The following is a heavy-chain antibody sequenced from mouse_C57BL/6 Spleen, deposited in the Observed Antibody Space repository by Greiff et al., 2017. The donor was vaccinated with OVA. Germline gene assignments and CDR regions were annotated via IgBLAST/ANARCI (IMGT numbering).Heavy chain of an antibody. D-gene: IGHD2-1*01. J-gene: IGHJ2*01. Sequence: EVQLQQSGPELVKPGASVKISCKASGYTFTDYYMNWVKQSHGKSLEWIGDINPNNGGTSYNQKFKGKATLTVDKSSSTAYMELRSLTSEDSAFYYCARATGNYGVLYYFDYWGQGTTLTVSS. V-gene: IGHV1-26*01. CDR3: ARATGNYGVLYYFDY. CDR2: INPNNGGT. CDR1: GYTFTDYY.